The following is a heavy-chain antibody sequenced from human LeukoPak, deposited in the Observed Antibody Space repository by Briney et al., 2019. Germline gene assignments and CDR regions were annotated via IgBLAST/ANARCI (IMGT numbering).Heavy chain of an antibody. J-gene: IGHJ3*02. CDR3: ARDYSYDSSGYYSWWAFDI. V-gene: IGHV3-21*01. CDR2: ISSSSRYI. D-gene: IGHD3-22*01. CDR1: GFTLSSHS. Sequence: AQSLTLSCAASGFTLSSHSMNWVRQAPGKVLEWVSSISSSSRYIYYADSVKGRFTISRDNAKNSLCLQMNRLRAEDTAVYYCARDYSYDSSGYYSWWAFDIWGQGTMVTVSS.